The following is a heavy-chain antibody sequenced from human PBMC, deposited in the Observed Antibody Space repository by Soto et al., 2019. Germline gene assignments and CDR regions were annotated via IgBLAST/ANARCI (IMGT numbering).Heavy chain of an antibody. J-gene: IGHJ6*02. D-gene: IGHD3-10*02. CDR2: ITSSATTI. V-gene: IGHV3-11*01. Sequence: QVQLVESGGGLVKPGGSLRLSCAGSGFALSDYYMNWIRQAPGKGLEWVAYITSSATTIFYADSVKGRFTISRDNAKNSLYLQMCSLTAEDTAVYYCARDHLPTFATEYYFYYGMDVCGQGTTVTVSS. CDR3: ARDHLPTFATEYYFYYGMDV. CDR1: GFALSDYY.